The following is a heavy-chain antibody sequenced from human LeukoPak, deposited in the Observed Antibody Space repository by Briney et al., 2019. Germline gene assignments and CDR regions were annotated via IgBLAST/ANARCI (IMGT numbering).Heavy chain of an antibody. CDR2: INPNSGVT. D-gene: IGHD6-13*01. CDR1: GGTFSSYA. V-gene: IGHV1-2*02. Sequence: GASVKVSCKASGGTFSSYAISWVRQAPGQGLEWMGWINPNSGVTNYAQKFQGRVTMTRDTSISTAYMEVSRLISDDTAVYYCALGAPIPYSSSWNYWGQGTLVTVSS. J-gene: IGHJ4*02. CDR3: ALGAPIPYSSSWNY.